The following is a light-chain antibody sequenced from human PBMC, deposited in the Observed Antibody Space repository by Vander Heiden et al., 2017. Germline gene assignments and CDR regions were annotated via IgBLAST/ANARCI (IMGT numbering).Light chain of an antibody. CDR2: DVS. CDR3: SSYTSSSTLV. J-gene: IGLJ3*02. CDR1: SIDVGGYNY. Sequence: QSALTQPAFVSGSPRQSITVSCTGTSIDVGGYNYVSWYQQHPGKAPKLMIYDVSNRPSGVSNRFSGSKSGNTASLTISGLQAEDEADYYCSSYTSSSTLVFGGGTKLTVL. V-gene: IGLV2-14*01.